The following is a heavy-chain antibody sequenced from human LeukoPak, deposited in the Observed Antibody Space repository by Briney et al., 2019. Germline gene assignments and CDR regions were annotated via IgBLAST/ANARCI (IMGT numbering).Heavy chain of an antibody. CDR3: ARGTGYSSGCPDY. D-gene: IGHD6-19*01. Sequence: NPSETLSLTCAVSGGSISSSHWWGWVRQPPGKGLEWIGEIYHSGSTNYSPSLKSRVTLSVDKSKNQFSLKLSSVTAADTAVYYCARGTGYSSGCPDYWGQGTLVTVSS. CDR2: IYHSGST. CDR1: GGSISSSHW. J-gene: IGHJ4*02. V-gene: IGHV4-4*02.